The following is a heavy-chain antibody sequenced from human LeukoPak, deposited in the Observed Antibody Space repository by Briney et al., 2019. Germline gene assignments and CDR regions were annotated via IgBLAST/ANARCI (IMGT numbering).Heavy chain of an antibody. CDR1: GYTFTAYY. CDR2: IYPKSSDT. V-gene: IGHV1-2*02. D-gene: IGHD6-13*01. CDR3: ARDEAAAKTNALDI. Sequence: SVKVSCKASGYTFTAYYLHWVRQAPGHGLEWMGYIYPKSSDTNYAQNFQGRVTMTMDTSISTVYMELSRLTSDDTAVYYCARDEAAAKTNALDIWGQGTKVTVSS. J-gene: IGHJ3*02.